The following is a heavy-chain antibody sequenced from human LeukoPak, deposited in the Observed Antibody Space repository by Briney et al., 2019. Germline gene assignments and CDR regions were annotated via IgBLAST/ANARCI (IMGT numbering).Heavy chain of an antibody. V-gene: IGHV3-7*01. CDR1: GFTLSSHW. CDR2: IKQDGSET. J-gene: IGHJ4*02. D-gene: IGHD3-22*01. Sequence: GGSLRLSCAASGFTLSSHWMGCVRQAPGEGREWAANIKQDGSETYYVDSVKGRFTISRDNAKNSLYLQMNSLGVDDTAVYYCALSGRTSSGYYYWGPGTLVTVS. CDR3: ALSGRTSSGYYY.